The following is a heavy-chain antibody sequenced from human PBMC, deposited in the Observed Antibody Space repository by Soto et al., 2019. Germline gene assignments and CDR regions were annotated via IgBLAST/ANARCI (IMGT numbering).Heavy chain of an antibody. CDR1: GGTFSSYA. CDR3: ARGLGYCSSTSCYQGDYYYYGMDV. CDR2: IIPIFGTA. Sequence: SVKVSCKASGGTFSSYAISWVRQAPGQGLEWMGGIIPIFGTANYAQKFQGRVTITADESTSTAYMELSSLRSEDTAVYYCARGLGYCSSTSCYQGDYYYYGMDVWGQGTTVTVSS. J-gene: IGHJ6*02. D-gene: IGHD2-2*01. V-gene: IGHV1-69*13.